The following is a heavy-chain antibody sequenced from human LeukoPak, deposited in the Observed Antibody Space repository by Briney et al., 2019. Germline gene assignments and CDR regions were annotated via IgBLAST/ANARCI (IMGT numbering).Heavy chain of an antibody. V-gene: IGHV1-2*02. CDR1: GYTFTGYY. CDR3: ARADATYYYDSSGYPPWD. CDR2: INPNSGGT. Sequence: ASVKVSCKASGYTFTGYYMHWVRQAPGQGLEWMGWINPNSGGTNYAQKFQGRVTMTRDTSISTAYMELSRLRSDDTAVYYCARADATYYYDSSGYPPWDWGQGTLVTVSS. D-gene: IGHD3-22*01. J-gene: IGHJ4*02.